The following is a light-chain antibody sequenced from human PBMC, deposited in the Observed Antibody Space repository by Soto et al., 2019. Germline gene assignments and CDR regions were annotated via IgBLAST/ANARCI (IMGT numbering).Light chain of an antibody. J-gene: IGLJ3*02. CDR3: AAWDDSSWV. V-gene: IGLV1-47*01. CDR1: SSNIGSNY. Sequence: QSVLTQPPSASGTPGQRVTISCSGSSSNIGSNYVYWYQQLPGTAPKLLIYRNNQRPSGVPDRFSGSKSGTSASLAISGLRSEDEADYYRAAWDDSSWVFGGGTKLTVL. CDR2: RNN.